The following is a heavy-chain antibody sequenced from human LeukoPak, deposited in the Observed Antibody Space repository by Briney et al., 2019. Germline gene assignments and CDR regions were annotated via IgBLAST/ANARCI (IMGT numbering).Heavy chain of an antibody. J-gene: IGHJ3*02. V-gene: IGHV4-34*01. CDR3: ARGDVDPYAFDI. Sequence: SETLSLTCAVYGGSFSGYYWSWIRQPQGKGLEWIGEINHSGSTNYNPSLKSRVTISVDTSKNQFSLKVRSVIAADTAVYYCARGDVDPYAFDIWGQGTMVTVSS. CDR1: GGSFSGYY. D-gene: IGHD3-10*02. CDR2: INHSGST.